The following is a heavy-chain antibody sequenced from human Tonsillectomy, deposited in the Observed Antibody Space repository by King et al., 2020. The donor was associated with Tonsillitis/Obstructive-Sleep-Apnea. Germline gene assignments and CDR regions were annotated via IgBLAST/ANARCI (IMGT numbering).Heavy chain of an antibody. CDR2: TRNKASSYST. CDR3: ARVSGSYYLDY. D-gene: IGHD1-26*01. J-gene: IGHJ4*02. V-gene: IGHV3-72*01. Sequence: VQLVESGGGLVQPGVSLRLSCAASGFTFSDHYMDWVRQAPGKGLEWVGRTRNKASSYSTEYAASVKGRFTISRDDSKNSLYLQVNTLRTDDTAVYYCARVSGSYYLDYWGQGTLVTVSS. CDR1: GFTFSDHY.